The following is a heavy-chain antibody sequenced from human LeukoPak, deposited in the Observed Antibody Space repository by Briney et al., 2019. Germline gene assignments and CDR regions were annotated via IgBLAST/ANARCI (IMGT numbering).Heavy chain of an antibody. CDR3: ARQRSSYGFLGY. V-gene: IGHV4-59*08. J-gene: IGHJ4*02. CDR2: IYYSGST. D-gene: IGHD5-18*01. Sequence: PSETLPLTCTVSGGSISSYYWSWVRQPPGKGLEWIGYIYYSGSTNYNPSLKSRVTISVDTSKNQFSLKLSSVTAADTAVYYCARQRSSYGFLGYWGQGTLVTVSS. CDR1: GGSISSYY.